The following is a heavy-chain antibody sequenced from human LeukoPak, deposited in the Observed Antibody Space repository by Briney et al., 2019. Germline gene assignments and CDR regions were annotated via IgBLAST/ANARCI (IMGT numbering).Heavy chain of an antibody. V-gene: IGHV4-59*01. CDR2: VFYSGYA. CDR3: AKEADWADAFDI. CDR1: NDSLGTSY. D-gene: IGHD2-21*01. J-gene: IGHJ3*02. Sequence: PSETLSLTCTVSNDSLGTSYWSWLRQPPGKRLEWIGNVFYSGYANYNPSLKSRVTIPIDTSKNQFSLSLTSVSAADTAVYYCAKEADWADAFDIWGQGTMVTVSS.